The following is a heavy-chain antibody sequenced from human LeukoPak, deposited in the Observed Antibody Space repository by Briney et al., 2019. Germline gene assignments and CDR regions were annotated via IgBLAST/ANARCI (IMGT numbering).Heavy chain of an antibody. D-gene: IGHD3-22*01. CDR2: ISSSSSYI. CDR3: ARESDSSGYYTPYFDY. J-gene: IGHJ4*02. CDR1: GFTFSSYS. V-gene: IGHV3-21*01. Sequence: GGSLRLSCAASGFTFSSYSMNWVRQAPGKGLEWVSSISSSSSYIYYADSVKGRFTISRDNAKNSLYLQMNSLRAEDTAVYYCARESDSSGYYTPYFDYWGQGTLVTVSS.